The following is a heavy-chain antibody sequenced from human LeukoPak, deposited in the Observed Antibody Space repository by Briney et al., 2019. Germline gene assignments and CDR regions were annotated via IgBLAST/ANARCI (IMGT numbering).Heavy chain of an antibody. CDR3: ARDPGQQLPRGWFDP. CDR2: IYHSGNT. D-gene: IGHD6-13*01. V-gene: IGHV4-39*07. J-gene: IGHJ5*02. CDR1: GYSISSSSYY. Sequence: SETLSLTCTVSGYSISSSSYYWGWIRQPPGKGLEWIGSIYHSGNTYYNPSLKSRVTISVDTSKNQFSLKLSSVTAADTAVYYCARDPGQQLPRGWFDPWGQGTLVTVSS.